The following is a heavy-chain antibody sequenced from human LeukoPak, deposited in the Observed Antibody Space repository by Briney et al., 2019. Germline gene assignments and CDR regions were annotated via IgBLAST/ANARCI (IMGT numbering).Heavy chain of an antibody. D-gene: IGHD4-17*01. CDR2: IIPILGIA. J-gene: IGHJ4*02. Sequence: ASVKVSCKASGYTFTSYYMHWVRQAPGQGLEWMGRIIPILGIANYAQKFQGRVTITADKSTSTAYMELSSLRSEDTAVYYCARDLGTVTTGFSDYWGQGTLVTVSS. CDR1: GYTFTSYY. CDR3: ARDLGTVTTGFSDY. V-gene: IGHV1-69*04.